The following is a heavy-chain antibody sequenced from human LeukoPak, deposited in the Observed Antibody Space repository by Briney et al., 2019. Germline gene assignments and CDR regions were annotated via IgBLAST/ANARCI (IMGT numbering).Heavy chain of an antibody. V-gene: IGHV3-23*01. CDR3: AKVLVALLRKEGLWFGDPTQGDY. J-gene: IGHJ4*02. D-gene: IGHD3-10*01. CDR2: ISGSGGST. CDR1: GFTFSSYA. Sequence: PGGSLRLSCAASGFTFSSYAMSWVRQAPGKGLEWVSAISGSGGSTYYADSVKGRFTISRDNSKNTLYLQMNSLRAEDTAVYYCAKVLVALLRKEGLWFGDPTQGDYWGQGTLVTVSS.